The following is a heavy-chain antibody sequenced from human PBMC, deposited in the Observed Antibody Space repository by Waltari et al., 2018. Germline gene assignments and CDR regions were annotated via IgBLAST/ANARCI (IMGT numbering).Heavy chain of an antibody. V-gene: IGHV4-59*08. Sequence: QVQLQESGPGLVKPSETLSHTCPVSGDSISSYYWSWIRQPPGKGLEWIGYISYTGSTNYNPSLKSRVTFSVDTSKNQFSLKLSSATAADTAVYYCARALVTTRIYFDYWGLGTLVTVSS. CDR1: GDSISSYY. J-gene: IGHJ4*02. CDR3: ARALVTTRIYFDY. D-gene: IGHD5-12*01. CDR2: ISYTGST.